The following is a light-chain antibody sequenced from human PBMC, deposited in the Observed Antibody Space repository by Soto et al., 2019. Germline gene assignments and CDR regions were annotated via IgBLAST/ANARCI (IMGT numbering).Light chain of an antibody. J-gene: IGKJ3*01. CDR2: AAS. V-gene: IGKV1-39*01. CDR1: QSISSY. Sequence: DIQMTQSPSSLSASVGDRVTITCRASQSISSYLNWYQQKPGKAPKLLICAASSLQSGVPSRFSGSGSGTDFTLTISSLQPEDFATYYCQQSYSTLRFTFGPGTKVDIK. CDR3: QQSYSTLRFT.